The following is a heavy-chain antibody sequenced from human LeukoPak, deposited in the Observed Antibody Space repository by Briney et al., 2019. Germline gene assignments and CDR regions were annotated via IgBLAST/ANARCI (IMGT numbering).Heavy chain of an antibody. CDR1: GGSISSGSYY. J-gene: IGHJ4*02. D-gene: IGHD1-7*01. CDR2: IYTSGST. V-gene: IGHV4-61*02. CDR3: ARQKLELRMGFDY. Sequence: PSQTLSLTCTVSGGSISSGSYYWSWIRQPAGKGLEWIGRIYTSGSTNYNPSLKSRVTISVDTSKNQISLKLSSVTAADTAVYYCARQKLELRMGFDYWGQGTLVTVSS.